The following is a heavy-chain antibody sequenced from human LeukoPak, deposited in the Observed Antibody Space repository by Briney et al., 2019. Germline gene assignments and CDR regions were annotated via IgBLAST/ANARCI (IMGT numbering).Heavy chain of an antibody. D-gene: IGHD4-17*01. J-gene: IGHJ6*03. Sequence: SETLSLTCAVHGGSFSGYYWSWIRQPPGKGLEWIGEINHSGSTNYNPSLKSRVSISVDTSKNQFSLKLSSVTAADTAVYYCAGTVYYYYMDVWGKGTTVTVSS. CDR2: INHSGST. V-gene: IGHV4-34*01. CDR1: GGSFSGYY. CDR3: AGTVYYYYMDV.